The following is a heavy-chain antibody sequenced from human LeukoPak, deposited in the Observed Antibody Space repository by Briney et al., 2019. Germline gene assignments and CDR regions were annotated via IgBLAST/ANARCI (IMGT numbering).Heavy chain of an antibody. CDR1: GFTFSSYG. CDR2: IRYDGSNK. D-gene: IGHD1-14*01. V-gene: IGHV3-30*02. CDR3: AKDPDPPGNYFDY. J-gene: IGHJ4*02. Sequence: GGSLRLSCAASGFTFSSYGMHWVRQAPGKGLEWVAFIRYDGSNKYYADSVKGRFTISRGNSKNTLYLQMNSLRAEDTAVYYCAKDPDPPGNYFDYWGQGTLVTVSS.